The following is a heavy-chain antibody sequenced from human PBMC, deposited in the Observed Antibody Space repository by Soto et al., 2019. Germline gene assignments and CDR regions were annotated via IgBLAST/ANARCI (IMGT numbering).Heavy chain of an antibody. CDR2: MNPNSGNT. CDR3: ARGFMDQRYYYKDV. J-gene: IGHJ6*03. V-gene: IGHV1-8*01. Sequence: ASVKVSCKASGYTFTSYDINWVRQATGKGLEWMGWMNPNSGNTGYAQKFQGRVTMTRNTSISTAYMELSSLRSEDTAVYYCARGFMDQRYYYKDVWGNGTTVTVSS. CDR1: GYTFTSYD.